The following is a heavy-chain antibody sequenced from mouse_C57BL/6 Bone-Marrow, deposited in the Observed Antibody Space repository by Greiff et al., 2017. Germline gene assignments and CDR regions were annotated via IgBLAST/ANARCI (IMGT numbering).Heavy chain of an antibody. CDR3: ARNLAYYSFMDY. J-gene: IGHJ4*01. V-gene: IGHV1-81*01. CDR2: IYPRSGNT. Sequence: VQRVESGAELARPGASVKLSCKASGYTFTSYGISWVKQRTGQGLEWIGEIYPRSGNTYYNEKFKGKATLTADKSSSTAYMELRSLTSEDSAVYFCARNLAYYSFMDYWGQGTSVTVSS. CDR1: GYTFTSYG. D-gene: IGHD2-10*01.